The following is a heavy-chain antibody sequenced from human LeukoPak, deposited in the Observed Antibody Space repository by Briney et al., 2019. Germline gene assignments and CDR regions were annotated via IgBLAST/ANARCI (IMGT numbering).Heavy chain of an antibody. V-gene: IGHV3-9*01. CDR1: GFTFDDYA. Sequence: GGSLRLSCAASGFTFDDYAMHWVRHAPGKGLEWDSGISWNSGSIGYADSVKGRFTISRDNAKNSLYLQMNSLRAEDTALYYCAKDIFTMVRGVVDYWGQGTLVTVSS. CDR2: ISWNSGSI. J-gene: IGHJ4*02. CDR3: AKDIFTMVRGVVDY. D-gene: IGHD3-10*01.